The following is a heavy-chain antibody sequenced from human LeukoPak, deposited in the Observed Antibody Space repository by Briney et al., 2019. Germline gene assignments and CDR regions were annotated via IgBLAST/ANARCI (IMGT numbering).Heavy chain of an antibody. J-gene: IGHJ4*02. CDR3: ARGPAYDFSNPVYFDY. D-gene: IGHD3-3*01. Sequence: GGSLRLSCAASGFTVSSNYMSWVRQAPGKGLEWVSVIYSGGSTYYADSVKGRFTISRDNSKNTLYLQMNSLRAEDTAVYYCARGPAYDFSNPVYFDYWGQGTLVTVSS. V-gene: IGHV3-53*01. CDR2: IYSGGST. CDR1: GFTVSSNY.